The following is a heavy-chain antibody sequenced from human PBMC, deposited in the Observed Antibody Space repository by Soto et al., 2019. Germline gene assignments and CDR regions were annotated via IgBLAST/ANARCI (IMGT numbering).Heavy chain of an antibody. CDR3: ARAPRGKYYFDY. V-gene: IGHV3-13*05. J-gene: IGHJ4*02. Sequence: GGSLRLSCVAAGFTFGNYDMHWVRQSTGRGLEWVSAIGTAGDPHYPGSGKGRFTISRENAKNSLYLQMNSLRAGDTAVYYCARAPRGKYYFDYWGRGTLVTVSS. CDR2: IGTAGDP. CDR1: GFTFGNYD.